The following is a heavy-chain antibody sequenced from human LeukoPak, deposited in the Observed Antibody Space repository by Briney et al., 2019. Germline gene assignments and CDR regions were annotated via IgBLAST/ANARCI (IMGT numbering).Heavy chain of an antibody. D-gene: IGHD3-16*02. CDR2: INIDVSST. J-gene: IGHJ4*02. CDR3: TRGRLSPDY. Sequence: GGSLRLSCAASGFTFSSYWMHWVRQAPGKGLVWVSRINIDVSSTSYADPVKGGFTISRATAKNPLYLQRSSLRAEGTVVYYCTRGRLSPDYWGQGTLVTVSS. V-gene: IGHV3-74*01. CDR1: GFTFSSYW.